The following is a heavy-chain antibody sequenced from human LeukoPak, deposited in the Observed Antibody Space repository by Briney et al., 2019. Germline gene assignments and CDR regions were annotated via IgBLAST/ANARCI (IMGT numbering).Heavy chain of an antibody. D-gene: IGHD3-22*01. V-gene: IGHV4-39*01. Sequence: SETLSLTCSVSGDSVSRSDSYWDWIRQPPGKGLEWIGTIYHSGRTYYSPSLTSRVTMSVDPSTNQFSLNLRSVTAADTAVYYCARRRYYDGSGYLEWGQGTLLSVSS. CDR3: ARRRYYDGSGYLE. J-gene: IGHJ1*01. CDR2: IYHSGRT. CDR1: GDSVSRSDSY.